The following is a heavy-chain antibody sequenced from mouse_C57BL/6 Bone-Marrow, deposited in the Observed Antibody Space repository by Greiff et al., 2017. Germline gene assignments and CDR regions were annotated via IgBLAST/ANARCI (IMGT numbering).Heavy chain of an antibody. V-gene: IGHV5-15*04. CDR2: ISNLAYSI. J-gene: IGHJ4*01. D-gene: IGHD3-3*01. Sequence: DVMLVESGGGLVQPGGSLKLSCAASGFTFSDYGMAWVRQAPRKGPEWVAFISNLAYSIYYADTVTGRFTISRENAKNTLYLEMSSLRSEDTAMYYCARRWGLGLAMDYWGQGTSVTVSS. CDR1: GFTFSDYG. CDR3: ARRWGLGLAMDY.